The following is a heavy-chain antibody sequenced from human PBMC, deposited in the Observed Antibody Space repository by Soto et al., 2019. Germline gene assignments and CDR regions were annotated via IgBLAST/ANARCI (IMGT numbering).Heavy chain of an antibody. J-gene: IGHJ5*02. V-gene: IGHV1-18*01. Sequence: ASVKVSCKASGYTFTSYGISWVRQAPGQGLEWMGWISAYNGNTNYAQKLQGRVTMTTDTSTSTAYMELSSLRSEDTAVYYCARVHYDILTGYYNWFDPWGQGTLVTVSS. CDR3: ARVHYDILTGYYNWFDP. CDR2: ISAYNGNT. CDR1: GYTFTSYG. D-gene: IGHD3-9*01.